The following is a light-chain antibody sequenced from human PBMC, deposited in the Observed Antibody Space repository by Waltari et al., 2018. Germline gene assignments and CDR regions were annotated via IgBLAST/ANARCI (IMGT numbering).Light chain of an antibody. CDR2: DVS. CDR3: SSYISSSTLEL. CDR1: SSDVGAYNY. Sequence: QSALTQPASVSGSPGQSITISCTGTSSDVGAYNYVSWYQQHPGKAPKRMIFDVSKRPSGVSKRFAGSKSGNTASLTISGLQAEDEADYYCSSYISSSTLELFGGGTSLTVL. J-gene: IGLJ2*01. V-gene: IGLV2-14*03.